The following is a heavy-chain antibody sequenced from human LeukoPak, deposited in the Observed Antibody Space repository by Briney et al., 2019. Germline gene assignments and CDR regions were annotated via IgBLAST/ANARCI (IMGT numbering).Heavy chain of an antibody. J-gene: IGHJ4*02. V-gene: IGHV3-23*01. CDR3: ARGKNSYGPYLDY. D-gene: IGHD5-18*01. CDR1: GFTFSSYA. Sequence: GGSLRLSCAASGFTFSSYAMSWVRQVPGKGLEWVSVISGSGDNTYYADSVKGRFTISRDNSKNMLYLQMNSLRAEDTAVYYCARGKNSYGPYLDYWGQGTLVTVSS. CDR2: ISGSGDNT.